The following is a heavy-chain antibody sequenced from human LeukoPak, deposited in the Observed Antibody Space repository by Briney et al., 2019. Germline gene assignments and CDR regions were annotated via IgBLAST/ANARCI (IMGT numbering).Heavy chain of an antibody. CDR3: VRKRAGQAFDF. CDR2: IMCGDGST. CDR1: GYTFTNYY. V-gene: IGHV1-46*01. Sequence: ASVKVSCKASGYTFTNYYIHWVRQAPGQGLEWMGLIMCGDGSTSRAQKFQGRVTVSMDTSTTTVYVELSSLRSDDTAIYYCVRKRAGQAFDFWGQGTLVTVSS. J-gene: IGHJ4*02.